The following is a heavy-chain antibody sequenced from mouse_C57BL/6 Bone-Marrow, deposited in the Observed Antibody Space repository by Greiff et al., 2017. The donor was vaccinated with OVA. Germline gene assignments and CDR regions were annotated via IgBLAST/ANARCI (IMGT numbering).Heavy chain of an antibody. D-gene: IGHD2-2*01. J-gene: IGHJ4*01. CDR1: EYEFPSHD. Sequence: EVHLVESGGGLVQPGESLKLSCESNEYEFPSHDMSWVRKTPEKRLELVAAINSDGGSTYYPDTMERRFIISRDNTKKALYLQMSSLRSEDTAFYYCARHMVTTEGYYYAMDYWGQGTSVTVSS. CDR3: ARHMVTTEGYYYAMDY. V-gene: IGHV5-2*01. CDR2: INSDGGST.